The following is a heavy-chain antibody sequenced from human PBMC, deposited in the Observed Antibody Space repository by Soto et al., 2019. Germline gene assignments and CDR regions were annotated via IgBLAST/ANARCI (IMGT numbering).Heavy chain of an antibody. V-gene: IGHV4-34*01. J-gene: IGHJ6*02. CDR1: GGSFSGYY. CDR3: ARYDSSGYYWPYYYYGMDV. CDR2: INHSGST. D-gene: IGHD3-22*01. Sequence: TSETLSLTCAVYGGSFSGYYWSWIRQPPGKGLEWIGEINHSGSTNYNPSLKSRVTISVDTSKNQFSLKLSSVTAEDTAVYYCARYDSSGYYWPYYYYGMDVWGQGTSVTVSS.